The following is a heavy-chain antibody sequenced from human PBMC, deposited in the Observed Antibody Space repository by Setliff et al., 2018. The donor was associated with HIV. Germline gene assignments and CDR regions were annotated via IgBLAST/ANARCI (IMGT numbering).Heavy chain of an antibody. CDR3: ARVKSIKTTLVRLWPRFDL. CDR1: TESLTRYD. CDR2: IDDSGSI. V-gene: IGHV4-34*01. Sequence: PSETLSLTCAVYTESLTRYDWAWIRQSPEKGLEWIGEIDDSGSIIYNPSLQSRVTMSVDTSKNQCSLKVRSLTAADTGLYYCARVKSIKTTLVRLWPRFDLWGQGTQVTVSS. J-gene: IGHJ5*02. D-gene: IGHD3-10*01.